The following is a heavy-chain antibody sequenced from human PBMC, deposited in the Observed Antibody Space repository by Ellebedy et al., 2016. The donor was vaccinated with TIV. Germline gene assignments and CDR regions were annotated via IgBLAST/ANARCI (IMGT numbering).Heavy chain of an antibody. CDR2: IKTDGSET. D-gene: IGHD3-3*01. J-gene: IGHJ5*02. CDR3: VGFGVFNL. CDR1: GFSFGNFW. V-gene: IGHV3-7*01. Sequence: GESLKISCAAWGFSFGNFWMSWVRQAHGKGLEWMAHIKTDGSETYYVDSVKGRFTISRENAKNALFLQMDGLRVDDSAVYYCVGFGVFNLWGQGAPVTVSS.